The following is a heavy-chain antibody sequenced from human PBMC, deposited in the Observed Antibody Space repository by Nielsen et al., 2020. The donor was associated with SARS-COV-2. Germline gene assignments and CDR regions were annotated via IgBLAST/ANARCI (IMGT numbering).Heavy chain of an antibody. D-gene: IGHD2-2*01. CDR2: IYYSGST. Sequence: WIRQPPGKGLEWIGYIYYSGSTYYNPSLKSRVTISVDTSKNQFSLKLSSVTAADTAVYYCAREVIVVVPAAPLQRGGMDVWGQGTTVTVSS. CDR3: AREVIVVVPAAPLQRGGMDV. V-gene: IGHV4-31*02. J-gene: IGHJ6*02.